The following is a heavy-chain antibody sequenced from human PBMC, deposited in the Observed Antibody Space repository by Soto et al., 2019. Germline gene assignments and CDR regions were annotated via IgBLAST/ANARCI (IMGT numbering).Heavy chain of an antibody. V-gene: IGHV3-21*01. J-gene: IGHJ4*02. CDR3: ARGNAYNSFDY. CDR2: IDLSSTHI. CDR1: GFTFSDYS. D-gene: IGHD1-1*01. Sequence: EVQLVESGGGLVKPGGSLRLSCATSGFTFSDYSMNWVLQAPGEGLEWVSSIDLSSTHIYYADSVKGRFIISRDYAKNSLSLQVTSLRAEDTAVYYCARGNAYNSFDYWGQGTLVTVSS.